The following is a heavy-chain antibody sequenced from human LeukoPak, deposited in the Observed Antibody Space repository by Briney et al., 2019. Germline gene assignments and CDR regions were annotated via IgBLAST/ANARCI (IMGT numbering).Heavy chain of an antibody. Sequence: GASVKVSCKASGYTFTDYYMHWVRQAPGQALELMGWIHPNSGGINYAQRFQGSVTMTRDTSLSTAYMELSRLRSDDTAVYYCARDRSTMVRGENFAFDIWGQGTMVTVSS. CDR3: ARDRSTMVRGENFAFDI. CDR1: GYTFTDYY. CDR2: IHPNSGGI. J-gene: IGHJ3*02. V-gene: IGHV1-2*02. D-gene: IGHD3-10*01.